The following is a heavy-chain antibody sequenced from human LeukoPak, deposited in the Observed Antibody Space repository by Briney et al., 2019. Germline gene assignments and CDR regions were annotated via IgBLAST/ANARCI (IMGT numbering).Heavy chain of an antibody. V-gene: IGHV3-7*05. D-gene: IGHD3-10*01. J-gene: IGHJ3*02. CDR2: VRQQGTEN. CDR3: ARGHYGSGIHQGAFDI. Sequence: GGSLRLSCAASGFTVSNSWMTWVRQAPGKGLEWVANVRQQGTENDYVDSVRGRFTISRDNAKNALYLQMNSLRAEDTAVYYCARGHYGSGIHQGAFDIWGQGTIVTVSS. CDR1: GFTVSNSW.